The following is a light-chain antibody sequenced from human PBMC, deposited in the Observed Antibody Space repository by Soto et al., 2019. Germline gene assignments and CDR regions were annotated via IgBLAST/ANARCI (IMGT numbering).Light chain of an antibody. Sequence: QSVLTQPPSVPGAPGQRVTISCTGSSSNIGAGYDVHWYQQLPGTAPKLLIYGNTNRPSGVPDRFSGSKSGTSASLAITGLQAEDEADYYCQSHDTSLSGYVFGTGTNLTVL. CDR1: SSNIGAGYD. CDR2: GNT. V-gene: IGLV1-40*01. CDR3: QSHDTSLSGYV. J-gene: IGLJ1*01.